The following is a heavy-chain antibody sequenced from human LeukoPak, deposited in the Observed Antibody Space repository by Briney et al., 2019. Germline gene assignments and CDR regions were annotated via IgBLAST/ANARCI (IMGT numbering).Heavy chain of an antibody. CDR3: ARDSNFYDFWSGYYSRQYYYYGMDV. V-gene: IGHV3-48*01. CDR1: GFTFSSYS. D-gene: IGHD3-3*01. Sequence: GGSLRLSCVASGFTFSSYSMNWVRQAPGKGLEWVSYISSSSSTIYYADSVKGRFTISRDNAKNSLYLQMNSLRAEDTAVYYCARDSNFYDFWSGYYSRQYYYYGMDVWGQGTTVTVSS. CDR2: ISSSSSTI. J-gene: IGHJ6*02.